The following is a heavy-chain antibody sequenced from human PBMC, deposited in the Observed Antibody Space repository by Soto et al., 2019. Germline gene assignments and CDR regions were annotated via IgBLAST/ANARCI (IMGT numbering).Heavy chain of an antibody. J-gene: IGHJ6*02. V-gene: IGHV3-30*18. Sequence: LRLSCAASGFSLSNNGMRWVRQAPGKVLEWVAVISYDGNNKYYADSVKGCFTISRDNSKNTVYLEMNNLRAEDTAMYYCAKGGSGNYLTYYYYYGMDVWGQGTTVTVSS. D-gene: IGHD3-22*01. CDR3: AKGGSGNYLTYYYYYGMDV. CDR1: GFSLSNNG. CDR2: ISYDGNNK.